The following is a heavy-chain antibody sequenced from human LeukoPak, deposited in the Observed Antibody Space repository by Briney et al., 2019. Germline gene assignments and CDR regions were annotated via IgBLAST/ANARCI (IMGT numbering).Heavy chain of an antibody. D-gene: IGHD3-10*01. V-gene: IGHV3-30*03. Sequence: GGSLRLSCAASGFTFSNYAMHWVRQAPGKGLEWVSIISFDGSNKYYADSVKGRFTISRDNAKNSLYLQMNSLRAEDTAVYYCARDRHISWFGEEDPYYFDYWGQGTLVTVSS. J-gene: IGHJ4*02. CDR2: ISFDGSNK. CDR1: GFTFSNYA. CDR3: ARDRHISWFGEEDPYYFDY.